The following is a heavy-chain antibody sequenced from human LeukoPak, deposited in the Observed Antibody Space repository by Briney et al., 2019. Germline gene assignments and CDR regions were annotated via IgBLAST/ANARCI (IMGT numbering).Heavy chain of an antibody. J-gene: IGHJ4*02. CDR3: ARLMSGNYHNAVDF. V-gene: IGHV3-73*01. CDR2: IRSKTNSYAT. CDR1: GFTFSGSA. D-gene: IGHD3-10*01. Sequence: GGSLKLSCAASGFTFSGSAMHWVRQASGKGLEWVGRIRSKTNSYATVYAASVKGRFTISRDDSKNTAYLQMNSLKTEDTAVYFCARLMSGNYHNAVDFWGQGTLVTVSS.